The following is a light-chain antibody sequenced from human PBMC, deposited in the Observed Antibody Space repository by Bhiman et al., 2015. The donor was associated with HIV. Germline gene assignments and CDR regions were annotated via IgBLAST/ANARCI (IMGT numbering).Light chain of an antibody. CDR3: QAWDDSNVV. Sequence: SYELAQPPSVSLSPGQTATITCSGDKLGEKFASWYQQKPGQSPILIIYQNNKRASGIPERISGSNSGDTATLTISGAQPMDEAAYYCQAWDDSNVVFGGGTKLTVL. CDR2: QNN. CDR1: KLGEKF. J-gene: IGLJ3*02. V-gene: IGLV3-1*01.